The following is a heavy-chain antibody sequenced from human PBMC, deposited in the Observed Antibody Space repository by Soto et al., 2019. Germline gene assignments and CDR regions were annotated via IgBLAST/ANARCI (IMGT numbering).Heavy chain of an antibody. D-gene: IGHD1-26*01. J-gene: IGHJ3*01. CDR3: ARGRSGSYYSAFDP. CDR1: GFTFSSYS. CDR2: ISNSSRYI. V-gene: IGHV3-21*01. Sequence: GGSLRLSCAASGFTFSSYSMNWVRQAPGKGLEGVSSISNSSRYIYYADSVKGRFTISRDNAKNPLYLQMNTLTAEGTAVYYCARGRSGSYYSAFDPWGQGILVTVSS.